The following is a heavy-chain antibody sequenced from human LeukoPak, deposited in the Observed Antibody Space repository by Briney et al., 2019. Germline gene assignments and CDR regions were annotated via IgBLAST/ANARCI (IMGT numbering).Heavy chain of an antibody. CDR3: AGGEEMATITLDY. Sequence: PGGSLRLSCAASGFTFSSYAMTWVRQAPGKGLESVSVISAGGVSTYYADSVKGRFTISRDNSKNTLYLQMNSLRAEDTAVYYCAGGEEMATITLDYWGQGTLVTVSS. CDR1: GFTFSSYA. V-gene: IGHV3-23*01. D-gene: IGHD5-24*01. J-gene: IGHJ4*02. CDR2: ISAGGVST.